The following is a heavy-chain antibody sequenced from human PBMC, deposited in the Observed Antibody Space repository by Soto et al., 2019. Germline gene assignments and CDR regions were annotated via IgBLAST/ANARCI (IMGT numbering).Heavy chain of an antibody. V-gene: IGHV3-30-3*01. D-gene: IGHD2-21*02. J-gene: IGHJ3*02. Sequence: GGSLRLSCAASGFTFSSYAMHWVRQAPGKGLEWVAVISYDGSNKYYADSVKGRFTISRDNSKNTLYLQMNSLRAEDTAVYYCARDREAIYCGGDCTHAFDIWGQGTMVTV. CDR2: ISYDGSNK. CDR3: ARDREAIYCGGDCTHAFDI. CDR1: GFTFSSYA.